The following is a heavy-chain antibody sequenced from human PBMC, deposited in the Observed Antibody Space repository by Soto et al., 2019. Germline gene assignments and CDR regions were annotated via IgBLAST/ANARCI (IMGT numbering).Heavy chain of an antibody. D-gene: IGHD5-12*01. CDR2: ISSSGSYT. J-gene: IGHJ4*02. CDR3: ARDPADGYNRPFDY. CDR1: GFTFSDYY. V-gene: IGHV3-11*06. Sequence: PGGSLRLSCAASGFTFSDYYMSWIRQAPGKGLEWVSYISSSGSYTNHADSVKGRFTISRDNAKNSLSLQMNSLRAEDTAVYYCARDPADGYNRPFDYWGQGTLVTVSS.